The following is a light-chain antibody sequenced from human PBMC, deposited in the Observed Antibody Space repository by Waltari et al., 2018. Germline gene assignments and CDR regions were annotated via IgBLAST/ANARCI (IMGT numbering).Light chain of an antibody. CDR2: DAS. J-gene: IGKJ2*03. CDR1: QSVRNY. V-gene: IGKV3-11*01. CDR3: QHRYDWPYS. Sequence: EILLTQSPATLSLSPGERATLSCRASQSVRNYLIWYHQRPGQAPRLLIYDASNRATGVPARFSGSWSGTDFTLTISSLEPEDFGVYYCQHRYDWPYSFGQGTKVEIK.